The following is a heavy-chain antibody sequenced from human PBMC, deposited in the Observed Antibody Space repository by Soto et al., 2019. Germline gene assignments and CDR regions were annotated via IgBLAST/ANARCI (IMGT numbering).Heavy chain of an antibody. J-gene: IGHJ4*02. V-gene: IGHV3-23*01. Sequence: EVQLLESGGGLEQPGGSLRLSCVGSGHTFHNYAMTWVRQAPGKGLEWVSGISGSGGSTYYADSVRGRFTISSDDSKKRLYFQMNSLRAEDTAVDYCAKASTAIGVVPAALKWGPGTGVTVSS. D-gene: IGHD2-2*01. CDR3: AKASTAIGVVPAALK. CDR1: GHTFHNYA. CDR2: ISGSGGST.